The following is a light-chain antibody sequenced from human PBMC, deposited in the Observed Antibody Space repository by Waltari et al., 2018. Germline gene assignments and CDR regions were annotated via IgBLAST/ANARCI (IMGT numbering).Light chain of an antibody. Sequence: EIVLTQSPATLSLSPGERATLSCRASQSASRHLAWYQQKPGQAPRLLIYDASSRATGIPARFSGSGSGTDFTLTISSLEPEDFAVYYCQQRYNFGTFGQGTKLEIK. CDR3: QQRYNFGT. CDR2: DAS. J-gene: IGKJ2*02. CDR1: QSASRH. V-gene: IGKV3-11*01.